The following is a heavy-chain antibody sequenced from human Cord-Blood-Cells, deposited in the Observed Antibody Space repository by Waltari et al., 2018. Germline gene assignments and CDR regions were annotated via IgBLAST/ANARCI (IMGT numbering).Heavy chain of an antibody. Sequence: VQLVQPVAEVKKPGTSVKVSCKASGGTFSSYAITWVRQAPGQGRAWMGGIIPIFGKANYAQKFQARGTITADESTSTADMELGSLRSEDTAVYYCARGDYSNYYCGMDVWGQGTTVTVSS. CDR3: ARGDYSNYYCGMDV. CDR2: IIPIFGKA. D-gene: IGHD4-4*01. V-gene: IGHV1-69*01. CDR1: GGTFSSYA. J-gene: IGHJ6*02.